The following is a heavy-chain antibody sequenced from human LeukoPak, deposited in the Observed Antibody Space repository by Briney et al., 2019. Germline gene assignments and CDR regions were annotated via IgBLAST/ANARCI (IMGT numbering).Heavy chain of an antibody. Sequence: GGSLRLSCAASGAAFTKYGMKWVRQSAGAGLEYISGISRSGDITHYADSVKGRFTISRDNAKKSLYLEMNNLRAEDTAVYYCATDGAGFDTWGQGVLVTVSS. J-gene: IGHJ5*02. CDR3: ATDGAGFDT. V-gene: IGHV3-23*01. CDR1: GAAFTKYG. CDR2: ISRSGDIT.